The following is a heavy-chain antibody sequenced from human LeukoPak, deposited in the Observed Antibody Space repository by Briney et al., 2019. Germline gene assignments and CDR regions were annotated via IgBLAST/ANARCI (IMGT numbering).Heavy chain of an antibody. J-gene: IGHJ4*02. D-gene: IGHD3-10*01. CDR2: INPSGGST. CDR3: ARSYGSGSYYNPAFDY. CDR1: GYTFTSYY. Sequence: ASVKVSCKASGYTFTSYYMHWVRQAPGQGLEWMGIINPSGGSTSYAQKFQGRVTMTRDTSTSTVYMELSSLRSEDTAVYYCARSYGSGSYYNPAFDYWGQGTLVTVSS. V-gene: IGHV1-46*01.